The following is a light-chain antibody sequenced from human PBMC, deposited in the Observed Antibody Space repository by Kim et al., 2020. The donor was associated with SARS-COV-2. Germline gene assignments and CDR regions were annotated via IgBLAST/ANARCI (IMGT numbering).Light chain of an antibody. CDR3: QSFDSNIQV. CDR1: SGSIASTN. V-gene: IGLV6-57*01. CDR2: ENN. Sequence: KTVTISCTRSSGSIASTNVQWYQQRPGTSPTAVIFENNQRPSGVPDRFSGSIDGSSNSASLTISGLKTEDEADYYCQSFDSNIQVFGGGTKLTVL. J-gene: IGLJ3*02.